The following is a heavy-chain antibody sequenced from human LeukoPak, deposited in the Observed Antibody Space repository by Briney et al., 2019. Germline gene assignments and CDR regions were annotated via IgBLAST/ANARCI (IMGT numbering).Heavy chain of an antibody. Sequence: PGGSLRLSCGASGFTFSSFAMHWVRQAPGKGLGWLAVISYDGSNDYYAGSLKGRFTMSRDNSRNTLYLQIKSLRPDDTAVYYCARDAGGAFYWYFDLWGRGTQVTVSS. CDR1: GFTFSSFA. V-gene: IGHV3-30-3*01. CDR2: ISYDGSND. D-gene: IGHD1-26*01. J-gene: IGHJ2*01. CDR3: ARDAGGAFYWYFDL.